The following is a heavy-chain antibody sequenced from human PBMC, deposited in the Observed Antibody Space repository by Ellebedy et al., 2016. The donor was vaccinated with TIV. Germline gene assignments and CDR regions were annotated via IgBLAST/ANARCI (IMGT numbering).Heavy chain of an antibody. D-gene: IGHD3-10*01. Sequence: GESLKISCAVSGFTFSRYGFHWVRQAPGQGLEWVAVISADVATNYHADSVEGRFTISIDNSQNTLYLQMNSLRPEDTAVYFCAKIVYTNRPGSYYYYGMDVWGQGTTVTVSS. CDR3: AKIVYTNRPGSYYYYGMDV. V-gene: IGHV3-30*18. CDR2: ISADVATN. CDR1: GFTFSRYG. J-gene: IGHJ6*02.